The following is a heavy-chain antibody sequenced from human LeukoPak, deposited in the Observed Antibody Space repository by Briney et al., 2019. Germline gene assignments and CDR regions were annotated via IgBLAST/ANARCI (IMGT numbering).Heavy chain of an antibody. CDR1: GGTFSSYA. V-gene: IGHV1-69*13. CDR3: ARSSKLDTAMGKTYYYYYMDV. D-gene: IGHD5-18*01. J-gene: IGHJ6*03. CDR2: IIPIFGTA. Sequence: SVKVSCKASGGTFSSYAISWVRQAPGQGLEWMGGIIPIFGTANYAQKFQGRVTITADESTSTAYMELSSLRSEDTAVYYCARSSKLDTAMGKTYYYYYMDVWGKGTTVTVSS.